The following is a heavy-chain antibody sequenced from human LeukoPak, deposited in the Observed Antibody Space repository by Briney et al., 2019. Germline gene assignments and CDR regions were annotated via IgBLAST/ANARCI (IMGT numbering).Heavy chain of an antibody. CDR3: ARVRDFWSGHYNWFDP. CDR2: ISGSGGST. D-gene: IGHD3-3*01. Sequence: GGSLRLSCAASGFTFSSYAMSWVRQAPGKGLEWVSAISGSGGSTYYADSVKGRFTISRDNSKNTLYLQMNSLRADDTAVYYCARVRDFWSGHYNWFDPWGQGTLVTVSS. CDR1: GFTFSSYA. V-gene: IGHV3-23*01. J-gene: IGHJ5*02.